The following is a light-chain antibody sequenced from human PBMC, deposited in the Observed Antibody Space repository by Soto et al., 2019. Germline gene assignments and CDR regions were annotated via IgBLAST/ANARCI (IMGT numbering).Light chain of an antibody. J-gene: IGKJ2*01. CDR3: QQYNNCPPYT. Sequence: EIVMTQSPGTLSVSPGERATLSCRASQSVSSNLAWYQQKPGQPTRILIYGASTRATGIPARCSGSGSGTEFTRTIISRQSQEFAVYYCQQYNNCPPYTFGQGTKLEIK. CDR2: GAS. CDR1: QSVSSN. V-gene: IGKV3-15*01.